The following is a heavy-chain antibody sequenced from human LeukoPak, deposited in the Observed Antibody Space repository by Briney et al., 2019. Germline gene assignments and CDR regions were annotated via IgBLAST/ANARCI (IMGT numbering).Heavy chain of an antibody. J-gene: IGHJ4*02. D-gene: IGHD3-3*01. CDR2: INWNGGIV. V-gene: IGHV3-20*01. CDR3: AREGGAYYDPDY. CDR1: GFIFDDYG. Sequence: GGTLRLSCAASGFIFDDYGMSWVRQVPGKGLEWVSGINWNGGIVDFADSVKGRFTISRDNAKNSLYLQMNSLRVEDTALYHCAREGGAYYDPDYWGQGTLVTASS.